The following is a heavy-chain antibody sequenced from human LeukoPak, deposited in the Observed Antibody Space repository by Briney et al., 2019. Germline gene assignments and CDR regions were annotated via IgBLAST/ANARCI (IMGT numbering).Heavy chain of an antibody. CDR1: GGSISNYY. CDR2: IYSSGTT. Sequence: PSETLSLTCTVSGGSISNYYWSWIRQPAGKGLEWIGRIYSSGTTIYNPSLKSRVTMSVDTSKNQFSLKLSSVTAADTAVYFCARSIIYGGTSDYYYGMDVWGQGTTVTVS. CDR3: ARSIIYGGTSDYYYGMDV. V-gene: IGHV4-4*07. J-gene: IGHJ6*02. D-gene: IGHD4-23*01.